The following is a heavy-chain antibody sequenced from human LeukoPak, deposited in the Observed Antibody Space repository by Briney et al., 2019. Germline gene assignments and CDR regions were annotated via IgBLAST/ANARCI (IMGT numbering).Heavy chain of an antibody. CDR3: ARGIIAAAERGYFDY. D-gene: IGHD6-13*01. J-gene: IGHJ4*02. CDR2: IRYDGSNK. V-gene: IGHV3-30*02. Sequence: GGSLRLSCAASGFTFSSYGMHWVRQAPGKGLEWVAFIRYDGSNKYYADSVKGRFTISRDNSKNTLYLQMNSLRAEDTAVYYCARGIIAAAERGYFDYWGQGTLVTVSS. CDR1: GFTFSSYG.